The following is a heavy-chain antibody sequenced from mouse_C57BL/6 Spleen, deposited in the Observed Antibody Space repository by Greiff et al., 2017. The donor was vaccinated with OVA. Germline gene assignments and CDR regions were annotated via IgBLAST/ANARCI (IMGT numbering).Heavy chain of an antibody. Sequence: EVKLQESGPELVKPGASVKISCKASGYSFTDYNMNWVKQSNGKSLEWIGVINPNYGTTSYNQKFKGKATLTVDQSSSTAYMQLNSLTSEDSAVYYCARGDGNLYYYAMDYWGQGTSVTVSS. V-gene: IGHV1-39*01. CDR3: ARGDGNLYYYAMDY. CDR2: INPNYGTT. D-gene: IGHD2-1*01. CDR1: GYSFTDYN. J-gene: IGHJ4*01.